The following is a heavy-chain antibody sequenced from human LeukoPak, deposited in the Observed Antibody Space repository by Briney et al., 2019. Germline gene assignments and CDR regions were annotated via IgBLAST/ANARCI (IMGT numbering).Heavy chain of an antibody. J-gene: IGHJ4*02. CDR2: ISLSGVT. CDR1: GGSISSTNW. V-gene: IGHV4-4*02. D-gene: IGHD1-26*01. CDR3: SRESGPFCPFGY. Sequence: SGTLSLTCGVSGGSISSTNWWSWVRQPPGQGLEWIGEISLSGVTNYNPSLKSRVTMSLDRSKNHLSLTLTSVTAADTATYFCSRESGPFCPFGYWGQGTLVIVSS.